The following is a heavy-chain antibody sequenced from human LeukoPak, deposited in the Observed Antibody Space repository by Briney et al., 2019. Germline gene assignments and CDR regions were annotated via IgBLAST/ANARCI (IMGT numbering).Heavy chain of an antibody. J-gene: IGHJ6*03. D-gene: IGHD4-17*01. CDR1: GFSFGDYS. V-gene: IGHV3-21*01. Sequence: GGSLRLSCTSSGFSFGDYSMNWVRQAPGKGLEWVSSISSSSSYIYYADSVKGRFTISRDNAKNSLYLQMNSLRAEDTAVYYCARTTVTTFGWSNYYYMDVWGKGTTVTVSS. CDR2: ISSSSSYI. CDR3: ARTTVTTFGWSNYYYMDV.